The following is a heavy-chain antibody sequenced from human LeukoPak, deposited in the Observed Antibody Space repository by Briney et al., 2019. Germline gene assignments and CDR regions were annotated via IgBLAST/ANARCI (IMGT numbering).Heavy chain of an antibody. V-gene: IGHV3-23*01. Sequence: QPGGSLRLSCAASGLTFSSYAMTWVRQAPGKGLEWVSAISGSGVSTYYADSVKGRFTISRDNSKNTLYLQMNSLRAEDTAVYYCAKVYYYDSSGYYYGLAYYFDYWGQGTLVTVSS. CDR1: GLTFSSYA. CDR3: AKVYYYDSSGYYYGLAYYFDY. D-gene: IGHD3-22*01. CDR2: ISGSGVST. J-gene: IGHJ4*02.